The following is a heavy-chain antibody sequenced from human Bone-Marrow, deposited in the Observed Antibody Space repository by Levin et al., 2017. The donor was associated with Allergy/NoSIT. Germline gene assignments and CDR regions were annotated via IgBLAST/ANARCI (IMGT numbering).Heavy chain of an antibody. CDR3: ARIRGDYDSSGYYYPYYFDY. CDR1: GFTVSSNY. V-gene: IGHV3-53*01. Sequence: GESLKISCAASGFTVSSNYMSWVRQAPGKGLAWVSVIYSGGSTYYADSVKGRFTISRDNSKNTLYLQMNSLRAEDTAVYYCARIRGDYDSSGYYYPYYFDYWGQGTLVTVSS. J-gene: IGHJ4*02. CDR2: IYSGGST. D-gene: IGHD3-22*01.